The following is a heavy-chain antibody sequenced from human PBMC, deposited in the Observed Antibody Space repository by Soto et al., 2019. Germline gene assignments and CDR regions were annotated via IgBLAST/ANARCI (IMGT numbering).Heavy chain of an antibody. CDR2: INTYNGNT. D-gene: IGHD3-10*02. J-gene: IGHJ5*02. Sequence: ASVKVSCKASGYAFTNYGISWVRQAPGQGLEWMGWINTYNGNTNHAQKLQGRVTMTTDTSTSTAYMELRSLRSDDTAVYYCARGVCSGTYYNQHNWFDPWGKGTLVTVSS. CDR1: GYAFTNYG. CDR3: ARGVCSGTYYNQHNWFDP. V-gene: IGHV1-18*01.